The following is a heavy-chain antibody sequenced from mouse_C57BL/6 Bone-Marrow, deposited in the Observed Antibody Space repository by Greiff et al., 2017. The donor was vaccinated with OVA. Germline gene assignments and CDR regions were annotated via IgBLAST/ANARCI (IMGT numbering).Heavy chain of an antibody. CDR2: ISYDGSN. CDR3: ARVGITTGNAMDY. J-gene: IGHJ4*01. CDR1: GYSITSGYY. D-gene: IGHD1-2*01. Sequence: EVQLQESGPGLVKPSQSLSLTCSVTGYSITSGYYWNWIRQFPGNKLEWMGYISYDGSNNYNPSLKNRISITRDTSKNQFFLKLNSVTTEDTATYYCARVGITTGNAMDYWGQGTSVTVSS. V-gene: IGHV3-6*01.